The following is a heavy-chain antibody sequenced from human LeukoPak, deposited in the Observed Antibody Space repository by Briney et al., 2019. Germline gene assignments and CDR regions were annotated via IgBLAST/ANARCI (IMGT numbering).Heavy chain of an antibody. V-gene: IGHV3-43*01. J-gene: IGHJ3*02. CDR2: ISWDGGST. D-gene: IGHD1-26*01. CDR3: AKDSGGSGSYGDAFDI. Sequence: GGSLRLSCAASGFTFDDYTMHWVRQAPGKGLEWVSLISWDGGSTYYADSVKGRFTISRDNSKNSLYLQMNGLRTEDTALYYCAKDSGGSGSYGDAFDIWGQGTMVTVSS. CDR1: GFTFDDYT.